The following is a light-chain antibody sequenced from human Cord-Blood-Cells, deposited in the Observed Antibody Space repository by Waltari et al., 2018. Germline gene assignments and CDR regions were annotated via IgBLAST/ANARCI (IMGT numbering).Light chain of an antibody. V-gene: IGKV3-11*01. CDR1: QSVSSY. J-gene: IGKJ4*01. CDR3: QQRSNL. Sequence: EIVLTQSPATLSLSPGERATLPCRASQSVSSYLAWYQQKPGQGPRLLIYDASNRATGIPARFSGSGSGTDFTLTISSLEPEDFAVYYCQQRSNLFGGGTKVEIK. CDR2: DAS.